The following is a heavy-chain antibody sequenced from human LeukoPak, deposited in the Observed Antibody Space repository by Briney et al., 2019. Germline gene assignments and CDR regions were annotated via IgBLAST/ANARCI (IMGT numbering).Heavy chain of an antibody. CDR3: AKDFLSRVGATEN. V-gene: IGHV3-23*01. CDR1: GFTFSSYA. J-gene: IGHJ4*02. D-gene: IGHD1-26*01. CDR2: ISGSGGST. Sequence: TGGSLRLSCAASGFTFSSYAMSWAGQPPGRGRGGFSAISGSGGSTYYADSVKGRFTISRDNSNNTLYLQMNSLRAEDTAVYYCAKDFLSRVGATENWGQGTLVTVSS.